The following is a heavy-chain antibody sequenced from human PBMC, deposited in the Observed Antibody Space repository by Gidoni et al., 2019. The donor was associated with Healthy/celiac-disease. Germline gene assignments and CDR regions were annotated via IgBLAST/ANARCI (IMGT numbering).Heavy chain of an antibody. CDR2: ISGSGGST. D-gene: IGHD6-19*01. CDR3: AKGGAVAGTFDY. J-gene: IGHJ4*02. V-gene: IGHV3-23*01. CDR1: GFPFSSYA. Sequence: EVQLLESGGGLVQPGGSLRLSCAASGFPFSSYAMSWVRQAPGKGLEWVSAISGSGGSTYYADSVKGRFTISRDNSKNTLYLQMNSLRAEDTAVYYCAKGGAVAGTFDYWGQGTLVTVSS.